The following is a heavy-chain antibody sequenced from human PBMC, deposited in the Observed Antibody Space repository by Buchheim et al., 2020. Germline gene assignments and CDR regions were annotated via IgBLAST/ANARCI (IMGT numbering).Heavy chain of an antibody. CDR3: AKDLYRYGSGSYPPDAFDI. CDR2: IGNSGSPI. V-gene: IGHV3-48*03. CDR1: GFIFNNFE. J-gene: IGHJ3*02. Sequence: EVHLMESGGGLVQPGGSLRLSCAASGFIFNNFEMMWVRQAPGKGLEWVSFIGNSGSPIYYADSVKGRFTISRDNARNSLYLQMNSLRVEDTAVYYCAKDLYRYGSGSYPPDAFDIWGQGT. D-gene: IGHD3-10*01.